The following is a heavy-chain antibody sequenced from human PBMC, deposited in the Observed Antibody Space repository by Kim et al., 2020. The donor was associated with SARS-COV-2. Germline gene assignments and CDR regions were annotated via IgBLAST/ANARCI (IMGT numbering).Heavy chain of an antibody. D-gene: IGHD3-10*01. V-gene: IGHV3-48*02. J-gene: IGHJ4*02. Sequence: SIKGRYTRSKDNAKNSLYLQMNSLRDEDTAVYYCVIDLYSGSGSYTWLFDYWGQGTLVTVSS. CDR3: VIDLYSGSGSYTWLFDY.